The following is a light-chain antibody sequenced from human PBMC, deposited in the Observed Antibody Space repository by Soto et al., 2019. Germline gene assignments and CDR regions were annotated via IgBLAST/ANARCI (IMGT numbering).Light chain of an antibody. CDR3: QQYDSYSGYT. CDR1: QSISSW. CDR2: DAS. Sequence: DLQMTQSPSTLSASVGDRVTITCRASQSISSWLAWYQQKPGKAPKFLIYDASSLESGVPSRFSGSGSGTEFTLTSRSLQPDDFATFYCQQYDSYSGYTFGQGTKLEIK. V-gene: IGKV1-5*01. J-gene: IGKJ2*01.